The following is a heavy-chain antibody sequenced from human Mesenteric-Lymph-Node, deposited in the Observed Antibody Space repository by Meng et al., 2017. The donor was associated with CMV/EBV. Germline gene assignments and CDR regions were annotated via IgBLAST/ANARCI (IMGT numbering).Heavy chain of an antibody. CDR2: ISAYNANT. V-gene: IGHV1-18*01. D-gene: IGHD4-11*01. J-gene: IGHJ4*02. Sequence: ASVKVSCKSSLYSYGIIWVRRAPGQGLEWMGWISAYNANTNYAQKFQGRVTLTTDTSTNTAYMDLTNLRSDDTAVYFCARDPLLNSNFHPLEYWGQGTLVTVSS. CDR3: ARDPLLNSNFHPLEY. CDR1: LYSYG.